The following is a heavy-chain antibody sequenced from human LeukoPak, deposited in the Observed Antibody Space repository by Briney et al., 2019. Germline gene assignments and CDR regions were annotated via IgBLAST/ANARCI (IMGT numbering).Heavy chain of an antibody. J-gene: IGHJ5*02. V-gene: IGHV7-4-1*02. CDR3: ARDEQQLALNWFDP. D-gene: IGHD6-13*01. CDR2: INTNTGNP. Sequence: ASVKVSCKASGYTFTSYAMNWVRQAPGQGLEWMGWINTNTGNPTYAQGFTGRFVFSLDTSVSTAYLQISSLEAEDTAVYYCARDEQQLALNWFDPWGQGTLVTVSS. CDR1: GYTFTSYA.